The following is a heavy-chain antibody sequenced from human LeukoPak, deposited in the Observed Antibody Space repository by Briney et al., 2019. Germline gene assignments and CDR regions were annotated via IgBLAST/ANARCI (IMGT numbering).Heavy chain of an antibody. Sequence: SETLSLTCTVSGGSISSYYWSWIRQPPGKGLEWIGYIYYSGSTNYNPSLKSRVTMSVDTSKNQFSLKLSSVTAADTAVYYCARHSNYYGNAFDIWGQGTMVTVSS. V-gene: IGHV4-59*08. CDR1: GGSISSYY. CDR3: ARHSNYYGNAFDI. CDR2: IYYSGST. J-gene: IGHJ3*02. D-gene: IGHD3-10*01.